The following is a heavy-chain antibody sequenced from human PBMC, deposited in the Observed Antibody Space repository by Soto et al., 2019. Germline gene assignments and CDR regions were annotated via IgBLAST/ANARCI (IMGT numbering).Heavy chain of an antibody. J-gene: IGHJ4*02. Sequence: PGGSLRICYAASGVTVYSNYMSWVRQAPGKGLEWVSVIYSGGSTYYADSVKGRFTISRDNSKNTLYLQMNSLRAEDTAVYYCARGSAVAGPFDYWGQGTLVTVS. V-gene: IGHV3-53*01. CDR3: ARGSAVAGPFDY. D-gene: IGHD6-19*01. CDR1: GVTVYSNY. CDR2: IYSGGST.